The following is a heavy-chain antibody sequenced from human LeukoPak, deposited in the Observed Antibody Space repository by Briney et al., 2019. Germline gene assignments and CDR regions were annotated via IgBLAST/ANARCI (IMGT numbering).Heavy chain of an antibody. Sequence: GGSLRLSCAASGFTVSSNYMSWVRQAPGKGLEWVSVIYSGGSTYYADSVKGRFTISRDNSKNTLYLQMNSLRAEDTAVYYCAREVGPTFPYFDFWGQGTLVTVSS. CDR1: GFTVSSNY. J-gene: IGHJ4*02. CDR2: IYSGGST. CDR3: AREVGPTFPYFDF. V-gene: IGHV3-53*05. D-gene: IGHD1-26*01.